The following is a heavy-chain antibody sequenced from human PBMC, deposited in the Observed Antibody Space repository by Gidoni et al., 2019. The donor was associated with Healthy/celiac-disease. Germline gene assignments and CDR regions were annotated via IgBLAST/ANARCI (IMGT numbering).Heavy chain of an antibody. V-gene: IGHV3-9*01. Sequence: EVQLVESGGGLVQPGRSLRLSCAASGFTFDEYAMHWVRQAPGKGLEWVSGISWNSGSIGYADSVKGRFTISRDNAKNSLYLQMNSLRAEDTALYYCAKDSGSGYYDSSGYYYPGAFDIWGQGTMVTVSS. CDR3: AKDSGSGYYDSSGYYYPGAFDI. D-gene: IGHD3-22*01. CDR1: GFTFDEYA. CDR2: ISWNSGSI. J-gene: IGHJ3*02.